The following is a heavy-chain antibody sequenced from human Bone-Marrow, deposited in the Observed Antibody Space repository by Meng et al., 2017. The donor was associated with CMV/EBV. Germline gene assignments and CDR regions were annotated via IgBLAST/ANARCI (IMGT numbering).Heavy chain of an antibody. CDR2: ISSSSSYI. Sequence: SLKISCAASGFTFSSYSMNWVRQAPGKGLEWVSSISSSSSYIYYADSVKGRFTISRDNAKNSLYLQMNSLRAEDTAVYYCARDHTYYDFWSGYSPYYYYGMDVWGQGTTVTVSS. J-gene: IGHJ6*02. CDR1: GFTFSSYS. V-gene: IGHV3-21*01. CDR3: ARDHTYYDFWSGYSPYYYYGMDV. D-gene: IGHD3-3*01.